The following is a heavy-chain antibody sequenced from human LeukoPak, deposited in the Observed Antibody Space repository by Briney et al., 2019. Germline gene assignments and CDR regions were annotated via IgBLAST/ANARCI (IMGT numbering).Heavy chain of an antibody. D-gene: IGHD2-2*01. V-gene: IGHV1-8*01. J-gene: IGHJ6*03. CDR1: GYTFTNYD. Sequence: ASVKVSCKASGYTFTNYDVNWVRQAPGQGLEWMGWMNPNSGNTGYAQKFQGRVTMTRNTSISTAYMELSSLRSEDTAVYYCARAVYIVVVPAAMRHYYMDVWGKGTTVTVSS. CDR2: MNPNSGNT. CDR3: ARAVYIVVVPAAMRHYYMDV.